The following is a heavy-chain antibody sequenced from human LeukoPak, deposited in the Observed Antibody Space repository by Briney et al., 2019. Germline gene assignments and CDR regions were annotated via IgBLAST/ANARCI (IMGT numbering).Heavy chain of an antibody. D-gene: IGHD6-13*01. J-gene: IGHJ3*01. CDR2: LNPDGSER. CDR3: ARDSGSCRGCAFDV. CDR1: GFTFSQHY. Sequence: GGSLRLSCAASGFTFSQHYMSWVRQAPGKGLEWVANLNPDGSERKYVDSVKGRFTISRDNAKNSVYLQMSSLRAEDTAVFYCARDSGSCRGCAFDVWGHGTMVTVSS. V-gene: IGHV3-7*01.